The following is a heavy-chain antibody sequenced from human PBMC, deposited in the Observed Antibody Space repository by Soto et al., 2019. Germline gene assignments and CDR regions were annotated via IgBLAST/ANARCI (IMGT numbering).Heavy chain of an antibody. CDR1: GGSISSSKW. D-gene: IGHD1-1*01. Sequence: PSETLSLTCAVSGGSISSSKWWSWVRQPPGKRLEWIGEIYHSGSTNYDPSLKSRVTRSVDKSKNQFSLKLSSVTAADTAVYYCARHRRPGGSNWNGVDSWGQGTLVTVSS. CDR2: IYHSGST. V-gene: IGHV4-4*02. J-gene: IGHJ4*02. CDR3: ARHRRPGGSNWNGVDS.